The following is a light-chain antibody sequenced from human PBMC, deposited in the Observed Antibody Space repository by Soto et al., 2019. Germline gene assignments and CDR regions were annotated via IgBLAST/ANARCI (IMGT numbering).Light chain of an antibody. J-gene: IGKJ1*01. Sequence: EIVLTQSPGTLSLSPGERATLSCGASQGVSSSYLAWYQQRPGQAPGLLIYGASRRATGIPDRFTGSESGTDFTLTISRLEPEDFAVYYCQQYGSSPWTFGQGTKVEIK. CDR1: QGVSSSY. CDR2: GAS. V-gene: IGKV3-20*01. CDR3: QQYGSSPWT.